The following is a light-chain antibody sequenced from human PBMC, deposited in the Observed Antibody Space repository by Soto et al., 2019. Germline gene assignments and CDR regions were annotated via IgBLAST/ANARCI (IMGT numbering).Light chain of an antibody. J-gene: IGKJ5*01. Sequence: DIVMTQSPDSRAGSPGGRATIKCKSSQSVLYSSNNKNYLAWYQQKPGQPPKLLIYWASTRESGVPDRFSGSGSGTDFTLTISSLQPEDFATYYCQQLNSYPITFGQGTQLEIK. CDR2: WAS. CDR3: QQLNSYPIT. CDR1: QSVLYSSNNKNY. V-gene: IGKV4-1*01.